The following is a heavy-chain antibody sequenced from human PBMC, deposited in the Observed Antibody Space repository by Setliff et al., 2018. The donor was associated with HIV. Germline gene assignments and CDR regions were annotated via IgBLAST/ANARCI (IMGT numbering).Heavy chain of an antibody. V-gene: IGHV4-59*11. CDR3: ARVARVHPFDP. CDR1: GGSMNSHY. CDR2: IYYTGIP. Sequence: PSETLSLTCSVFGGSMNSHYWSWIRQPPGKGLEWIGLIYYTGIPTYNTSLKSRVTMSVDRSKNQFSLRLTSVTAADTAMYYCARVARVHPFDPWGQGTLVTLSS. J-gene: IGHJ5*02.